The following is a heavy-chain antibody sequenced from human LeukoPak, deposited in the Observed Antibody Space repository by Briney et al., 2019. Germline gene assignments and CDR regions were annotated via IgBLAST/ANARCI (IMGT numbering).Heavy chain of an antibody. J-gene: IGHJ6*02. Sequence: PGGSLRLSCVVSGFTFSNHSMNWVRQAPVRGLEWVSSISSRGSYRFYADSVKGRFTIARDNASKSLFLQMTSLRGEDTAVYYCVRGSRKLGGMDVWGQGTTVTVSS. CDR1: GFTFSNHS. CDR3: VRGSRKLGGMDV. V-gene: IGHV3-21*01. CDR2: ISSRGSYR. D-gene: IGHD1-7*01.